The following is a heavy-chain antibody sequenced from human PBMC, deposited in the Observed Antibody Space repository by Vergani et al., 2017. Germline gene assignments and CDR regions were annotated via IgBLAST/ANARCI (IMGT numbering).Heavy chain of an antibody. D-gene: IGHD3-16*02. V-gene: IGHV3-7*01. J-gene: IGHJ4*02. CDR3: ERDGKGLSLDE. CDR2: IKQDGSEK. CDR1: GFTFSSYW. Sequence: EVQLVESGGGLVQPGGSLRLSCAASGFTFSSYWMSWVRQAPGKGLEWVANIKQDGSEKYYVDSVKGRFTIYRENAKNSQYLQMNSLRAEDTDVYYCERDGKGLSLDEWGEGTLVSVT.